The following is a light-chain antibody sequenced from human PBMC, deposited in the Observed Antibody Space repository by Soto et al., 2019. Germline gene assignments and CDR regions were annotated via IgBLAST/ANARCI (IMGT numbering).Light chain of an antibody. CDR2: GAS. CDR3: QQYGSSPPT. V-gene: IGKV3-20*01. CDR1: QSVGSTY. J-gene: IGKJ1*01. Sequence: EIVLTQSPGTLSLSPGERATLSCRASQSVGSTYLAWYQQKPGQAPRLLIYGASSRATDIPDRFSGSGSGTDFTLTISRLEPEDFAVYYCQQYGSSPPTFGQGTKVEIK.